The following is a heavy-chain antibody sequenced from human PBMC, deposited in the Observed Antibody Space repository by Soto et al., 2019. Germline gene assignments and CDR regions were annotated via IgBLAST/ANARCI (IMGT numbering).Heavy chain of an antibody. Sequence: WGSLRLSCAASGFSFIGSAIYWCRHSSVKGREWVGRIRSKGHNYATEYAASVKGRFTISRDDSKNTAYLQMNSLQTEDTAVYYCTRDLFSYDYSGILWFDPWGQGTLVTVSS. D-gene: IGHD3-16*01. J-gene: IGHJ5*02. V-gene: IGHV3-73*01. CDR2: IRSKGHNYAT. CDR3: TRDLFSYDYSGILWFDP. CDR1: GFSFIGSA.